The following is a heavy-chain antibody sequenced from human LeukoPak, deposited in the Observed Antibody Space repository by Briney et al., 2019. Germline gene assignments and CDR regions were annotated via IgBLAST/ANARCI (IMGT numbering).Heavy chain of an antibody. CDR1: GFTSSNYG. CDR3: AKSAHLAYCGGDCFGDY. V-gene: IGHV3-30*18. Sequence: PGGSLKLSCAVSGFTSSNYGMHWVRQAPGKGLEWVAVISYDGRNKKYADSVKGRFTISRDNSRNTLDLQMISLRVEDTAVYYCAKSAHLAYCGGDCFGDYWGQGTLVTVSS. J-gene: IGHJ4*02. CDR2: ISYDGRNK. D-gene: IGHD2-21*02.